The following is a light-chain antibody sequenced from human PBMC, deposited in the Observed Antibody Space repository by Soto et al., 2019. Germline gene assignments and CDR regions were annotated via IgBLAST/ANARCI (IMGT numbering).Light chain of an antibody. V-gene: IGLV2-14*03. J-gene: IGLJ2*01. CDR3: SSYAASSAVV. CDR1: SRYIGTYNF. Sequence: HSVLTHPASGYGVPGDVIPIFSTGTSRYIGTYNFVSWYQQHPGKAPQLLTYDVSFRPSGVSDRFSGSKSGSTASLTISGLQSKDEANYFCSSYAASSAVVFGGGTKVTVL. CDR2: DVS.